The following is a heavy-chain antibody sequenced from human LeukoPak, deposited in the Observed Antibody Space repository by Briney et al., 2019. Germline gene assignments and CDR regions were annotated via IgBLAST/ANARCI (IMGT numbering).Heavy chain of an antibody. CDR1: GGTFSSYA. J-gene: IGHJ5*02. CDR3: AREGSYSSGWFNWFDP. V-gene: IGHV1-46*01. D-gene: IGHD6-19*01. CDR2: INPSGGST. Sequence: GASVKVSCKASGGTFSSYAISWVRQAPGQGLEWMGIINPSGGSTSYAQKFQGRVTMTRDTSTSTVYMELSSLRSEDTAVYYCAREGSYSSGWFNWFDPWGQGTLVTVSS.